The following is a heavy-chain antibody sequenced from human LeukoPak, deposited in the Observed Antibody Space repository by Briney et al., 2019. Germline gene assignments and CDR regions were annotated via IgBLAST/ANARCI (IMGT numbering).Heavy chain of an antibody. CDR3: AKVADSSGWYGSDLDY. V-gene: IGHV3-23*01. CDR1: GFTFSSYA. J-gene: IGHJ4*02. Sequence: GGSLRLSCAASGFTFSSYAMSWVRQAPGKGLEWVSAISGSGGSTYYADSVKGRFTISRDNPKNTLYLQMNSLRAEDTAVYYCAKVADSSGWYGSDLDYWGQGTLVTVSS. CDR2: ISGSGGST. D-gene: IGHD6-19*01.